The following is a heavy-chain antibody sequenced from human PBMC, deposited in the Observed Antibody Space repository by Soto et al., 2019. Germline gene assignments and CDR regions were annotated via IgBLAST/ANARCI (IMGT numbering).Heavy chain of an antibody. D-gene: IGHD5-12*01. V-gene: IGHV3-23*01. J-gene: IGHJ4*02. CDR2: ISGSGTST. CDR3: ATGGWLRHNDN. CDR1: RLTFSSHG. Sequence: EVQLLESGGGLVQPGGSLRLSCAASRLTFSSHGMSWVRQAPGKGLEWVSNISGSGTSTYYADSVRGRFTISRDNSKNTLYLEMNSLRGDDTAVYYCATGGWLRHNDNWGQGPLATVSS.